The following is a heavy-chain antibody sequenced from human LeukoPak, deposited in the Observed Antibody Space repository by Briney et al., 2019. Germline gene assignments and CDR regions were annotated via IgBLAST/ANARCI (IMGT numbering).Heavy chain of an antibody. Sequence: PGGSLRLSCAASGFTFSSCSMNWVRQAPGKGLEWVSSISSSSSYIYYADSVKGRFTISRDNAKNSLYLQMNSLRAEDTAVYYCARDERYCSGGSCYPSDGMDVWGQGTTVTVSS. CDR1: GFTFSSCS. D-gene: IGHD2-15*01. V-gene: IGHV3-21*01. J-gene: IGHJ6*02. CDR2: ISSSSSYI. CDR3: ARDERYCSGGSCYPSDGMDV.